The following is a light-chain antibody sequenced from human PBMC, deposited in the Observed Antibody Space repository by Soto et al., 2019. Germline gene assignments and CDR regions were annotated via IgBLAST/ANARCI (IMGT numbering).Light chain of an antibody. Sequence: EGVLTQSPGTLSLSPGERATLFCRASQTIASDFLAWYQQNPGQAPRLLIYNASRRAAGIPERFRGSGSGTDFTLTISRLEPEDFAVYYCQQYSSSPRYSFGQGTKLEIK. CDR2: NAS. CDR1: QTIASDF. J-gene: IGKJ2*03. CDR3: QQYSSSPRYS. V-gene: IGKV3-20*01.